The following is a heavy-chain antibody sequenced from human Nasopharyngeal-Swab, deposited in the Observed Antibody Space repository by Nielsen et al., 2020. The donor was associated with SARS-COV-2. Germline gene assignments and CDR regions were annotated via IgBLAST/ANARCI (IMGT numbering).Heavy chain of an antibody. CDR2: ISSSSKYI. V-gene: IGHV3-21*01. J-gene: IGHJ5*02. D-gene: IGHD4-17*01. CDR3: ARDPCNSYGEYSWFDP. Sequence: IRPHAGQGLQWVSSISSSSKYIYYTDSVKGRFTISRDNAKKSLYLQLNSLRAEDAAMYYRARDPCNSYGEYSWFDPWGQGTLVTVSS.